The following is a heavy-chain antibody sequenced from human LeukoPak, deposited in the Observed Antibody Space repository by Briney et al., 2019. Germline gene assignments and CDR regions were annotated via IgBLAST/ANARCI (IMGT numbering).Heavy chain of an antibody. CDR1: GGSISSYY. CDR3: ACLTTADAFDI. D-gene: IGHD3-22*01. Sequence: SGTLSLTCTVSGGSISSYYWSWIRQPPGKGLEWIGYIYHSGSTNYNPSLKSRVTISVDTSKNQFSLSLSSVTAADTAVYYCACLTTADAFDIWGQGTMVTVSS. CDR2: IYHSGST. J-gene: IGHJ3*02. V-gene: IGHV4-59*01.